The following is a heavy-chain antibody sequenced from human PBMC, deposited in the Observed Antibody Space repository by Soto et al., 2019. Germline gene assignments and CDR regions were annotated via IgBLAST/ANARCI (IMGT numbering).Heavy chain of an antibody. Sequence: QLQLQESGPGLVKPSETLSLTCTVSGGSISSSRYYWGWIRQPPGKGLEWIGSIYYSGSTYYNPSLKSRVTISVDTSKNQFSLKLSSVTAADTAVYYCARLDYYGSGSYQDYWGQGTLVTVSS. CDR2: IYYSGST. V-gene: IGHV4-39*01. J-gene: IGHJ4*02. CDR1: GGSISSSRYY. D-gene: IGHD3-10*01. CDR3: ARLDYYGSGSYQDY.